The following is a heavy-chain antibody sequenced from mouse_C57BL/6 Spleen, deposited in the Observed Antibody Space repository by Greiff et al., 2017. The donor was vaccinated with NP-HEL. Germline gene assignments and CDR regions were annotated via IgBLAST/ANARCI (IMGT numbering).Heavy chain of an antibody. CDR1: GFTFSDYG. J-gene: IGHJ3*01. V-gene: IGHV5-17*01. Sequence: DVKLVESGGGLVKPGGSLKLSCAASGFTFSDYGMHWVRQAPEKGLEWVAYISSGSSTIYYADTVKGRFTISRDNAKNTLFLQMTSLRSEDTAMYYCAGRGPFAYWGQGTLVTVSA. CDR2: ISSGSSTI. CDR3: AGRGPFAY.